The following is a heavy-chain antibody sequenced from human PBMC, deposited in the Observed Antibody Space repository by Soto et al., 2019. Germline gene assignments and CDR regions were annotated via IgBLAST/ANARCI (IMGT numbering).Heavy chain of an antibody. CDR3: ARARFCTSTSCYHYFDF. Sequence: SETLSLTCTVSGGSISSSSWSWIRQPPGRGLEWIGYIYNNGRTDYNPSLKSRVTISVDTSKNHFSLKLSSVAPADTAVYYCARARFCTSTSCYHYFDFWGQGTLVTVSS. D-gene: IGHD2-2*01. V-gene: IGHV4-59*01. J-gene: IGHJ4*02. CDR1: GGSISSSS. CDR2: IYNNGRT.